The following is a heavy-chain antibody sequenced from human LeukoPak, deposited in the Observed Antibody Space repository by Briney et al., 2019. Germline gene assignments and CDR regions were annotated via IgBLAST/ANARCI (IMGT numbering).Heavy chain of an antibody. Sequence: QPGGTLRLSCAASGFTVSSNYMSWVRQAPGKGLEWVSVIYSGGSTYYADSVKGRFTISRDNSKNTLYLQMNSLRAEDTAVYYCAGVAIWAVGFDPWGQGTLVTVSS. D-gene: IGHD2-15*01. CDR3: AGVAIWAVGFDP. V-gene: IGHV3-66*02. J-gene: IGHJ5*02. CDR1: GFTVSSNY. CDR2: IYSGGST.